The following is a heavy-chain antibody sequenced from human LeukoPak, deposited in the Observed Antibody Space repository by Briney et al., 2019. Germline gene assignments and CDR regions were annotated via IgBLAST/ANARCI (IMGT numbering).Heavy chain of an antibody. CDR2: INHSGST. D-gene: IGHD5-18*01. J-gene: IGHJ3*02. CDR3: ARVGYSYGRDAFDI. Sequence: PSETLSLTCAVYGGSFSGYYWSWIRQPPGKGLEWIGEINHSGSTNYNPSLKSRVTISVDTSKNQFSLKLSSVTAADTAVYYCARVGYSYGRDAFDIWGQGTMVTVFS. V-gene: IGHV4-34*01. CDR1: GGSFSGYY.